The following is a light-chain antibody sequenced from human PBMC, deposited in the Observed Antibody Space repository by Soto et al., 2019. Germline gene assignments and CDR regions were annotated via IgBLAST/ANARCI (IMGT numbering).Light chain of an antibody. CDR1: QSISDT. V-gene: IGKV3-15*01. CDR2: SAS. Sequence: EIVMTQSPATLSVSPGGRATLSCRASQSISDTLAWYQQKPGKAPRLLIYSASARDTGFPARFSGSGSGTDFTLTISSLQSEDFAVYYCQQYNNWPWTFGQGTKVDI. J-gene: IGKJ1*01. CDR3: QQYNNWPWT.